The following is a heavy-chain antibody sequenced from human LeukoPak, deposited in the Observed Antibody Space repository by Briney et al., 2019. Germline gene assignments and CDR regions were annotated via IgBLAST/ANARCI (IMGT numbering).Heavy chain of an antibody. CDR2: INHSGST. CDR1: GGSFSGYY. D-gene: IGHD5-18*01. CDR3: ARRTDTRGYRRFDY. J-gene: IGHJ4*02. Sequence: PSETLSLTCAVYGGSFSGYYWSWLRQPPGKGLEWIGEINHSGSTNYNPSLKSRVTISVDTSKNQFSLRLSSVPAADTAVYYCARRTDTRGYRRFDYWGQGTLVTVSS. V-gene: IGHV4-34*01.